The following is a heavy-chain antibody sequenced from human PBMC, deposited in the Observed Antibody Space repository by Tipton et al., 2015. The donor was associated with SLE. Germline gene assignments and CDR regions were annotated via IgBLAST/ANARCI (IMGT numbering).Heavy chain of an antibody. Sequence: TLSLTCGVSGGSVSSGDYSWSWIRQPPGKGPEWIGNVYQTARTYYNPSLKSRLTISVDTSKNQFSLKLSSVTAADTAVYYCARAKRDDYYYYGMDVWDQGTTVTVSS. CDR3: ARAKRDDYYYYGMDV. CDR1: GGSVSSGDYS. J-gene: IGHJ6*02. D-gene: IGHD3-16*01. CDR2: VYQTART. V-gene: IGHV4-30-2*01.